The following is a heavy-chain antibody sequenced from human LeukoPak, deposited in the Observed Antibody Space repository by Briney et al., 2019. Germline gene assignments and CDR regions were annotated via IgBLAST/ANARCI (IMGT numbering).Heavy chain of an antibody. J-gene: IGHJ4*02. D-gene: IGHD1-7*01. CDR1: GGSISSGSYY. CDR3: ARAPNWNYAQNYYFDY. V-gene: IGHV4-39*07. Sequence: SETLSLTCTVSGGSISSGSYYWSWIRQPPVKGLEWIGSIYHSGSTYYNPSLKSRVTISVDTSNNQFSLKLSSVTAADTAVYYCARAPNWNYAQNYYFDYWGQGTLVTVSS. CDR2: IYHSGST.